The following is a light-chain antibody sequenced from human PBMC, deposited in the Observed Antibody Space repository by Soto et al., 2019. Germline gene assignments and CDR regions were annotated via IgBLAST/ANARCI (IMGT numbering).Light chain of an antibody. V-gene: IGLV1-51*01. CDR1: TSNIGNNY. CDR3: GTWDSSLSAVV. Sequence: QSVLTQPPSVSAAPGQKVTISCSGRTSNIGNNYVSWYQQVPGTAPKLLIYDNDKRPSGIPDRFSGSKSGTSATLGITGLQTGDEADYYCGTWDSSLSAVVFGGGTKLTVL. CDR2: DND. J-gene: IGLJ2*01.